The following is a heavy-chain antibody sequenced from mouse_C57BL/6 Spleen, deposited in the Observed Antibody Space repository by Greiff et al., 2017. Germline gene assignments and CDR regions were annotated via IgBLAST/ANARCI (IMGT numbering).Heavy chain of an antibody. Sequence: DVKLVESGGGLVQPKGSLKLSCAASGFSFNTYAMNWVRQAPGKGLEWVARIRSKSNNYATYYADSVKDRFTISRDDSESMLYLQMNNLKNEDTDMDDCVRQSDDYGGLYYAMEYWGQGTSVTVSS. CDR1: GFSFNTYA. J-gene: IGHJ4*01. CDR2: IRSKSNNYAT. D-gene: IGHD2-4*01. V-gene: IGHV10-1*01. CDR3: VRQSDDYGGLYYAMEY.